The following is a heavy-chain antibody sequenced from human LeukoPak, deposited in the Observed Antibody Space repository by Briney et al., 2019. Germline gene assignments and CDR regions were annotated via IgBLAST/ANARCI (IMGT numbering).Heavy chain of an antibody. V-gene: IGHV1-3*01. CDR2: INAGNGNT. D-gene: IGHD3-9*01. CDR1: GYTFTSYA. J-gene: IGHJ4*02. Sequence: ASVKVSCKASGYTFTSYAMHWVRQAPGQRLEWMGWINAGNGNTKYSQKFQGRVTITRDTSASTAYMELSSLRSDDTAVYYCAGSPRTYYDILTGYYDYWGQGTLVTVSS. CDR3: AGSPRTYYDILTGYYDY.